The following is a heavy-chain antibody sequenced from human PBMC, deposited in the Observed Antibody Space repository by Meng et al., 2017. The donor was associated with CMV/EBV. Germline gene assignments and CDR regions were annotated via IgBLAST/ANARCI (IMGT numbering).Heavy chain of an antibody. Sequence: VSGGSISGGGYYWSWTRQHPGKGLEWIGYIYYSGSTYYNPSLKSRVTISVDTSKNQFSLKLSSVTAADTAVYYCARDPNYGSGSPDYWGQGTLVTVSS. J-gene: IGHJ4*02. CDR2: IYYSGST. V-gene: IGHV4-31*02. D-gene: IGHD3-10*01. CDR3: ARDPNYGSGSPDY. CDR1: GGSISGGGYY.